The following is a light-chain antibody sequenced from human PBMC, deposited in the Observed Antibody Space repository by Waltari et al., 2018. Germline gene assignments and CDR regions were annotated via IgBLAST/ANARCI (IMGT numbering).Light chain of an antibody. Sequence: DIQMTQSPSPLSASVGDRLTITCRASQSISSWLAWYQQKPGKAPKLLIYKASSLESGVPSRFIGSGSGTEFTLTISSLQPDDFAIYYCQQYNTYSRTFGQGTKVEIK. J-gene: IGKJ1*01. CDR2: KAS. CDR1: QSISSW. CDR3: QQYNTYSRT. V-gene: IGKV1-5*03.